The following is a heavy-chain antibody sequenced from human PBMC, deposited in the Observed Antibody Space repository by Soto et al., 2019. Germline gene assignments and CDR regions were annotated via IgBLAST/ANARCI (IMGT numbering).Heavy chain of an antibody. V-gene: IGHV4-30-4*01. CDR1: GGSISSGDYY. Sequence: SETLSLTCTVSGGSISSGDYYWSWIRQPPGKGLEWIGYIYYSGSTDYNPSLKSRVTMSVDTSKNQFALKLSSVTAAGTAVYYCATAALLWFGPRPPPNYYYSGTDVWGQGTTVTVSS. CDR3: ATAALLWFGPRPPPNYYYSGTDV. J-gene: IGHJ6*02. D-gene: IGHD3-10*01. CDR2: IYYSGST.